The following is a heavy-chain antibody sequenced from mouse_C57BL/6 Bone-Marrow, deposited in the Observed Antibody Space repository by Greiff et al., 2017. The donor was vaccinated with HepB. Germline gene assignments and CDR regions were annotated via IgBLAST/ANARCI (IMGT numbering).Heavy chain of an antibody. CDR2: IYPRSGNT. CDR1: GYTFTSYG. CDR3: AANYYGYDGGYFDY. Sequence: QVQLQQSGAELARPGASVKLSCKASGYTFTSYGISWVKQRTGQGLEWIGEIYPRSGNTYYNEKFKGKATLTADKSSSTAYMELRSLTSEDSAVYFCAANYYGYDGGYFDYWGQGTTLTVSS. D-gene: IGHD2-2*01. J-gene: IGHJ2*01. V-gene: IGHV1-81*01.